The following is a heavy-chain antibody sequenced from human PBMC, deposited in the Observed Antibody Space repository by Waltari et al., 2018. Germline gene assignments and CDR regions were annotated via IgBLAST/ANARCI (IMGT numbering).Heavy chain of an antibody. CDR1: GDSLSTSDY. D-gene: IGHD1-1*01. Sequence: QFQESAPGLVNPSGTLSLLFAVSGDSLSTSDYWSWVRQPPGKGLEWIGQVRGDGKTNYNPSFASRVTMSLDTSTYHFALKLTSATAADTALYYCARDRGRGLYLDTWGQGTLVTVSP. CDR2: VRGDGKT. J-gene: IGHJ4*02. CDR3: ARDRGRGLYLDT. V-gene: IGHV4-4*02.